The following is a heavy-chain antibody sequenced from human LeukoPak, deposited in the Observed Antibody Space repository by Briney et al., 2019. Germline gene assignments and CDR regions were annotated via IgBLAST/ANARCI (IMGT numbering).Heavy chain of an antibody. Sequence: ASVKVSCKASGYTFTSYYMHWVRGAPGQGLEWMGIINPSGGSTSYAQKFQGRVTMTRDTSTSTVYMELSSLRSEDTAVYYCAREVVTATTYYYYGMDVWGQGTTVTVSS. CDR2: INPSGGST. D-gene: IGHD2-21*02. V-gene: IGHV1-46*01. CDR3: AREVVTATTYYYYGMDV. CDR1: GYTFTSYY. J-gene: IGHJ6*02.